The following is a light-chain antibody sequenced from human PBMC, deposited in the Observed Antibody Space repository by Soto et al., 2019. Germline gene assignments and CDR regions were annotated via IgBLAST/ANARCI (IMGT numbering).Light chain of an antibody. CDR3: CSYAGSTFV. J-gene: IGLJ2*01. V-gene: IGLV2-11*01. CDR2: DVS. CDR1: SSDVGGYIY. Sequence: QSVLTQPRSVSGSPGQSVTISCTGTSSDVGGYIYVSWYQQHPGKAPKLMIYDVSKRPSGVPDRFSGSKSGNTASLTISGLQAEDEGDYYCCSYAGSTFVFGGGTKLTVL.